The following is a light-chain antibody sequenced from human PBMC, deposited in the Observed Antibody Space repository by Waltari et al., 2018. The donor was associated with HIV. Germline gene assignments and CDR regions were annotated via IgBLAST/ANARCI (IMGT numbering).Light chain of an antibody. V-gene: IGLV2-11*01. Sequence: QSALTQPRSVSGSPGQSVTIPCTGTSSDVGASNYVSWYQHHPGKAPKLMIYDVYKRPSGVPDRFSGSESGNTASLTISGLQAEDEADYYCCSYAGSYVYVFGTGTKVTVL. CDR1: SSDVGASNY. CDR2: DVY. CDR3: CSYAGSYVYV. J-gene: IGLJ1*01.